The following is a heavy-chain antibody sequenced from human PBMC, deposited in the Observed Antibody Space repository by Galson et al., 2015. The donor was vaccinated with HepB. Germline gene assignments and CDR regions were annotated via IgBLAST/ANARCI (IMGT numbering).Heavy chain of an antibody. D-gene: IGHD2-21*02. CDR2: LSFDGSTE. CDR3: AREGCDGDCYSKAFDY. J-gene: IGHJ4*02. V-gene: IGHV3-30*03. CDR1: GFILSHYG. Sequence: SLRLSCAASGFILSHYGMHWVRQAPGKGLEWVAGLSFDGSTEYYADSVRGRFTISRDNSKNTLYLQMNGLTPEDTAVFYCAREGCDGDCYSKAFDYWGQGTLVTVSS.